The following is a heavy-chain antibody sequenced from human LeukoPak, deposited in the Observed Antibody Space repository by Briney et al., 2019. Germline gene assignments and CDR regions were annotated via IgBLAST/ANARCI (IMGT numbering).Heavy chain of an antibody. CDR3: ARTPFIIPIYYYYGMDV. D-gene: IGHD3-3*01. CDR2: INHSGST. V-gene: IGHV4-34*01. CDR1: GGSFSGYY. Sequence: PSETLSLTCAVYGGSFSGYYWSWLRQPPGKGLEWIGEINHSGSTNYNPSLKSRVTISVDTSKNQFSLKLSSVTAADTAVYYCARTPFIIPIYYYYGMDVWGQGTTVTVSS. J-gene: IGHJ6*02.